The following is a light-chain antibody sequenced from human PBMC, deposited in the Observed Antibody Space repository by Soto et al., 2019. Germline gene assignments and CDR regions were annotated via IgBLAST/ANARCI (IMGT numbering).Light chain of an antibody. CDR3: QQYNNWPLT. Sequence: EIVMTQSPATLSVFPGERATLSCRASQSLSSNLAWYQQKPGQAPRLLIYGTSTRATGILARFSGSGSGTEFTLTISSLQSEDFTVYYCQQYNNWPLTFGGGTKVDIK. CDR1: QSLSSN. J-gene: IGKJ4*01. V-gene: IGKV3-15*01. CDR2: GTS.